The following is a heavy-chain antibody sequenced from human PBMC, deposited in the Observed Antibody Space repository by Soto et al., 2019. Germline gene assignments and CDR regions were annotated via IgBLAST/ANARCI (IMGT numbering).Heavy chain of an antibody. J-gene: IGHJ3*02. D-gene: IGHD6-19*01. CDR1: AFTFSSYN. Sequence: EVQLVESGGGLVQTGGSLRLSCAASAFTFSSYNMNWVRQAPGKGLEWVSYISSSSSTIYYADCVKGRFTISRDNAKNSLYLQMNSLRAEDTAVYYCARSEQWLVSAFDIWGQGTMVTVSS. V-gene: IGHV3-48*01. CDR2: ISSSSSTI. CDR3: ARSEQWLVSAFDI.